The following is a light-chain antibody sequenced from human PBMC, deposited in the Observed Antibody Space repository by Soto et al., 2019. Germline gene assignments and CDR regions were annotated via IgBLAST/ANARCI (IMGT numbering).Light chain of an antibody. CDR3: MQALHTPWT. CDR1: QSPLHSNGYHY. Sequence: DIVVTQSRLSLPVTPGEPASISCRSSQSPLHSNGYHYLDWYVQKPGQSPQLLIYLGSNRASGVPDRFSGSGSGTDFTLKISRVEAEDVGVYYCMQALHTPWTFGQGTKVDIK. CDR2: LGS. V-gene: IGKV2-28*01. J-gene: IGKJ1*01.